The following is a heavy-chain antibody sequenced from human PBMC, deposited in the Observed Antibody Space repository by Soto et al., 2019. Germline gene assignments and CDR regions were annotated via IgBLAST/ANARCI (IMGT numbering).Heavy chain of an antibody. D-gene: IGHD3-3*01. Sequence: ASVKVSCKASGYTFTSYGISWVRQAPGQGLEWMGWISAYNGNTNYAQKLQGRVTMTTDTSTSTAYMQLRSLRSDDTAVYYCARVPTLTIFGVVRLSCYFDYWGQGTLVTVSS. V-gene: IGHV1-18*01. CDR3: ARVPTLTIFGVVRLSCYFDY. J-gene: IGHJ4*02. CDR1: GYTFTSYG. CDR2: ISAYNGNT.